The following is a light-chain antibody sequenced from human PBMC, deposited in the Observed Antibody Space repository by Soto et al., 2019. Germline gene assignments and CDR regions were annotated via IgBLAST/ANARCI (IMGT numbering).Light chain of an antibody. J-gene: IGKJ1*01. Sequence: DIQMTQSPSTLSASVGDRVTITCRASQSISSWLAWYQQKPGTAPKLLIYKASTLQSGVPSRFSGSGSGTEFTLTISSLQHDDSATYYCQQYNDNWTFGQGTEVDIK. CDR3: QQYNDNWT. V-gene: IGKV1-5*03. CDR2: KAS. CDR1: QSISSW.